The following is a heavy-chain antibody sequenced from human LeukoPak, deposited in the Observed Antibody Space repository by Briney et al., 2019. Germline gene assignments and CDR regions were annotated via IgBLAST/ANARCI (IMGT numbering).Heavy chain of an antibody. CDR2: IIPIFGTA. CDR3: ARGLYCSGGSCFFDRSWFDP. V-gene: IGHV1-69*05. CDR1: GGTFSSYA. Sequence: SVKVSCKASGGTFSSYAVSWVRQAPGQGLEWMGRIIPIFGTANYAQKFQGRVTITTDESTSTAYMELSSLRSEDTAVYYCARGLYCSGGSCFFDRSWFDPWGQGTLVTVSS. D-gene: IGHD2-15*01. J-gene: IGHJ5*02.